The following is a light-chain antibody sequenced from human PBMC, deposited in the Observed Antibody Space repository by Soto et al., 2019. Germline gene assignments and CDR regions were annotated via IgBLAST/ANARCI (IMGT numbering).Light chain of an antibody. Sequence: QAVVTQEPSLTVSPGGTVTLTCASSTGAVTSGFYPNWFQQKPGQAPRALIYSTTNKHPWTPDRFSGSLLGGNAALTLSGVQPEDEAEYYCLLYYGGAHWVFGGGTKVTVL. CDR2: STT. CDR1: TGAVTSGFY. J-gene: IGLJ3*02. CDR3: LLYYGGAHWV. V-gene: IGLV7-43*01.